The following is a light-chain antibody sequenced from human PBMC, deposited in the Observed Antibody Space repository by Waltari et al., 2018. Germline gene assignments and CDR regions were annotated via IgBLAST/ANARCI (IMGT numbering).Light chain of an antibody. V-gene: IGLV1-40*01. CDR2: GNS. CDR1: SPNIGAGYD. J-gene: IGLJ3*02. Sequence: QSVLTQPPSVSGAPGQRVTISCPGSSPNIGAGYDVHWSQQLPGTAPKLLIYGNSNRPSGVPDRFSGSKSGTSASLAITGLQAEDEADYYCQSYDSSLSGSKVFGGGTKLTVL. CDR3: QSYDSSLSGSKV.